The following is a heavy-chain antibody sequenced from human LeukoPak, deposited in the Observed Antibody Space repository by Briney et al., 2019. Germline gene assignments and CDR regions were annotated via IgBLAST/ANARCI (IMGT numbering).Heavy chain of an antibody. V-gene: IGHV4-61*02. CDR3: ASAGYSDAFDI. CDR1: GGSISSGSYY. J-gene: IGHJ3*02. Sequence: SQTLSLTCTVSGGSISSGSYYWSWIRQPAGKGLEWIGRIYTSGSTNYNPSLKSRVTISVDTSKNQFSLTLSSVTAADTAVYYCASAGYSDAFDIWGQGTMVTVSS. D-gene: IGHD5-18*01. CDR2: IYTSGST.